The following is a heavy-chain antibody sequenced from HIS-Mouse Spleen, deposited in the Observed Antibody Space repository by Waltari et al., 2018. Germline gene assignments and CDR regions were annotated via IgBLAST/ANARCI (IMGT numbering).Heavy chain of an antibody. CDR1: GGSISSSSYY. J-gene: IGHJ2*01. D-gene: IGHD6-13*01. CDR3: AREIPYSSSWYDWYFDL. CDR2: IYSSGST. Sequence: QLQLQESGPGLVKPSETLSLTCTVSGGSISSSSYYGGWLRQPPGKGLEWIGSIYSSGSTYYNPSLKSRVTISVDTSKNQFSLKLSSVTAADTAVYYCAREIPYSSSWYDWYFDLWGRGTLVTVSS. V-gene: IGHV4-39*07.